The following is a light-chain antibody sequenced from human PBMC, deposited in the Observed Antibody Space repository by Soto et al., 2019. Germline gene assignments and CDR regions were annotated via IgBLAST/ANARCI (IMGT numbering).Light chain of an antibody. CDR2: GAS. CDR1: QSVSTNY. Sequence: EIVLTQSPGTLSLSPGERATLSCRASQSVSTNYLAWCQQKPGRAPRLLIYGASSRVTGIPGRFSGSGSGTDFTLTISRLEPEDFAVYYCQQYGSSPSITFGQGTRLEIK. V-gene: IGKV3-20*01. J-gene: IGKJ5*01. CDR3: QQYGSSPSIT.